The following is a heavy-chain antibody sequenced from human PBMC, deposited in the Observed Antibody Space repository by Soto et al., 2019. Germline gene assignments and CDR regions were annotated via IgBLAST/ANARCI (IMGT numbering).Heavy chain of an antibody. CDR1: GFTFSSYS. V-gene: IGHV3-48*04. Sequence: GGSLRLSCAASGFTFSSYSMNWVRQAPGKGLEWVSYISSSSSTIYYADSVKGRFTISRDNAKNSLYLQMNSLRAEDTAVYYCARGTLVGATTRYFQHWGQGTLVTVSS. CDR3: ARGTLVGATTRYFQH. J-gene: IGHJ1*01. D-gene: IGHD1-26*01. CDR2: ISSSSSTI.